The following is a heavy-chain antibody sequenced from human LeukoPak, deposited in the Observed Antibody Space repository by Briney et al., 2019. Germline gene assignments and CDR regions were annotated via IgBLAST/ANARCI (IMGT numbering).Heavy chain of an antibody. CDR3: ARVNDYGSGSWGDY. CDR2: INPDSGGT. Sequence: ASVKVSCKASGGTFSSYAISWVRQAPGQGLEWMGWINPDSGGTNYAQKFQGRVTMTRDTSITTAYMELSRLRSDDTAVYYCARVNDYGSGSWGDYWGQGTLVTVSS. CDR1: GGTFSSYA. V-gene: IGHV1-2*02. J-gene: IGHJ4*02. D-gene: IGHD3-10*01.